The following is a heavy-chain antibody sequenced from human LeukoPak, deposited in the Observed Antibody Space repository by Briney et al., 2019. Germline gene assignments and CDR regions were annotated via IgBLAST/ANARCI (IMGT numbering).Heavy chain of an antibody. CDR2: IYYTGST. J-gene: IGHJ4*02. CDR3: ARWGRSSSGYYRPDY. D-gene: IGHD3-22*01. V-gene: IGHV4-39*07. CDR1: GGSITSSSYY. Sequence: SETLSLTCTVSGGSITSSSYYWGWIRQPPGKGLEWIGSIYYTGSTYYNPSLKSRVTISVDTSKNQFSLKLSSVTAADTAVYYCARWGRSSSGYYRPDYWGQGTLVTVSS.